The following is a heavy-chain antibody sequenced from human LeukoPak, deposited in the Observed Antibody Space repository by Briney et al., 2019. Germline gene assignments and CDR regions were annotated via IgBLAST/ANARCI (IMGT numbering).Heavy chain of an antibody. J-gene: IGHJ3*02. D-gene: IGHD3-16*02. CDR1: GFTFSSYS. CDR2: IYSGGST. V-gene: IGHV3-53*01. CDR3: ARASVLYDYVWGSYRPADAFDI. Sequence: GGSLRLSCAASGFTFSSYSMNWVRQAPGKGLEWVSVIYSGGSTYYADSVKGRFTISRDNSKNTLYLQMNSLRAEDTAVYYCARASVLYDYVWGSYRPADAFDIWGQGTMVTVSS.